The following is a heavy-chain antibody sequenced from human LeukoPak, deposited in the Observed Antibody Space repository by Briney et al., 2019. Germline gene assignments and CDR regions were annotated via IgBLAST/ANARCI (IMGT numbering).Heavy chain of an antibody. CDR2: INHSGST. D-gene: IGHD5-18*01. V-gene: IGHV4-34*01. CDR1: GGSFGGYY. Sequence: PSETLSLTCAVYGGSFGGYYWSWIRQPPGKGLEWIGEINHSGSTNYNPSLKSRVTMSVDTSKNQFSLKLSSVTAADTAVYYCARDPPLSYGYGRFDYWGQGTLVTVSS. J-gene: IGHJ4*02. CDR3: ARDPPLSYGYGRFDY.